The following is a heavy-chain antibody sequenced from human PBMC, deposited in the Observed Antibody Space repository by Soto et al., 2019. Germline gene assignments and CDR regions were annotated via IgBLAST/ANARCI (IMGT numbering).Heavy chain of an antibody. CDR2: IWYDGSNK. CDR1: GFTFSSYG. Sequence: PGGSLRLSCAASGFTFSSYGMHWVRQAPGKGLEWVAVIWYDGSNKYYADSVKGRFTISRDNSKNTLYLQMNSLRAEDTAVYFYSRPKQHSVVKYYYYYGMDVWGQGTTVTVSS. J-gene: IGHJ6*02. V-gene: IGHV3-33*01. D-gene: IGHD6-13*01. CDR3: SRPKQHSVVKYYYYYGMDV.